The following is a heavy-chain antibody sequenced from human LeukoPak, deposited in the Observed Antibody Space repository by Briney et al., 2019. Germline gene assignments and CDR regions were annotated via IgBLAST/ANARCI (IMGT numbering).Heavy chain of an antibody. V-gene: IGHV4-39*07. D-gene: IGHD6-19*01. CDR3: ARRSIAVTWSPLYGMDV. CDR2: LYLSRTT. Sequence: PSETLSLTCTVSGGSISGGSHHWGWFRQSPGKGLEWIGSLYLSRTTYYNPSLKSRVTISVDTSKNQFSLKLSSVTAADTAVYYCARRSIAVTWSPLYGMDVWGQGTTVTVSS. J-gene: IGHJ6*02. CDR1: GGSISGGSHH.